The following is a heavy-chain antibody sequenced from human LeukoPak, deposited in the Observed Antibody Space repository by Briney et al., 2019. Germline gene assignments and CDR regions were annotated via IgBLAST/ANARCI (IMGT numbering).Heavy chain of an antibody. D-gene: IGHD3-10*01. J-gene: IGHJ4*02. CDR3: ARLGSQNYFDY. CDR1: GFIFSRYG. Sequence: PGGSLRLSCAASGFIFSRYGMHWVRQAPGKGLERVAVIWNDGTNKKYADSVQGRFTISRDNSKNTLDLQMNSQRAEDTAVYYCARLGSQNYFDYWGQGTLVTVSS. CDR2: IWNDGTNK. V-gene: IGHV3-33*01.